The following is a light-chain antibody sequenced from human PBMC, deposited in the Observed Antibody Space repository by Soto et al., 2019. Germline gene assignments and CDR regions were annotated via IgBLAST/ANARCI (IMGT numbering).Light chain of an antibody. CDR1: QSVSSN. CDR3: QQYRT. CDR2: GAS. J-gene: IGKJ1*01. V-gene: IGKV3-15*01. Sequence: EIVMTQSPATLSVSPGERATLSCRARQSVSSNLAWYQQNPGQAPRLLIYGASTRATGIPARFSGSGSGTEFTLTISSLQSEDFAVYYCQQYRTFGQGTKVEI.